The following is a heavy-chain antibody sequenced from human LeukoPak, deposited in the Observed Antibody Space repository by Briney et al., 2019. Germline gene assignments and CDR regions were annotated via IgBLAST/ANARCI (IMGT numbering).Heavy chain of an antibody. CDR2: IYYSGST. D-gene: IGHD6-13*01. V-gene: IGHV4-59*12. CDR3: ATYSSNLYYFDY. Sequence: SSETLSLTCTVSGGSISSYYWSWIRQPPGKGLEWIGYIYYSGSTNYNPSLKSRVTISVDTSKNQFSLKLSSVTAADTAVYYCATYSSNLYYFDYWGQGTLVTVSS. J-gene: IGHJ4*02. CDR1: GGSISSYY.